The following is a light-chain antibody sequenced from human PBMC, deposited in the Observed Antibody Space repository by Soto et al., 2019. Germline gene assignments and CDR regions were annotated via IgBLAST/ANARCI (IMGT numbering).Light chain of an antibody. CDR2: AAS. CDR1: QSISSSY. V-gene: IGKV3-20*01. Sequence: EIVLTQSPGTLSLSPGERATLSCRASQSISSSYLAWYQQKPGQAPRLLIYAASSRATGIPDRFSGSGSGTDXTLTISRLEPEDFAVYYCQQYGSSSYTFGQGTQLEIK. CDR3: QQYGSSSYT. J-gene: IGKJ2*01.